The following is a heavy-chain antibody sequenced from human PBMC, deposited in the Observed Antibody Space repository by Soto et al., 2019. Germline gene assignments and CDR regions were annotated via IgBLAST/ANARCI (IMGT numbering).Heavy chain of an antibody. CDR3: ARGGASSKWLDP. J-gene: IGHJ5*02. CDR2: IYYSGTT. D-gene: IGHD3-10*01. Sequence: SETRSLTGTVSVCSITFYYWSWIRQPPVKGLEWIGHIYYSGTTNYNPSLRSRLTISVDTSKNQFSLSLTSVTAADTAMYYCARGGASSKWLDPWGQGTLVTVSS. CDR1: VCSITFYY. V-gene: IGHV4-59*01.